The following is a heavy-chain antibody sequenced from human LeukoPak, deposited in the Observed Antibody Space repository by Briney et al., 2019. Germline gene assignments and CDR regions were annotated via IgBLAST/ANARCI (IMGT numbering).Heavy chain of an antibody. J-gene: IGHJ4*02. CDR3: ARVARGSYYFDY. Sequence: SETLSLTCTVSAGTISSYYWTWIRQPPGMGLEWIGRIYTSGSTNYNPSLKSRVTMSVDTSKNQFSLKLSSVTAADTAVYYCARVARGSYYFDYWGQGTLVTVSS. CDR1: AGTISSYY. D-gene: IGHD1-26*01. V-gene: IGHV4-4*07. CDR2: IYTSGST.